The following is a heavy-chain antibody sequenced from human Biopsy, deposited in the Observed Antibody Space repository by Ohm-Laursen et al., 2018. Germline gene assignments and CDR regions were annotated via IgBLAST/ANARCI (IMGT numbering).Heavy chain of an antibody. J-gene: IGHJ6*02. Sequence: SETLSLTCTVSGGSISSDYWSWIRPTPGTGLEWIGYIYYSGSTNYNPSLKSRVTISVDTSKNQFSLRLNSVTAADTAVYYCARATNSTGWPYYYFYGMDVWGQGTTVTVSS. D-gene: IGHD2/OR15-2a*01. CDR3: ARATNSTGWPYYYFYGMDV. CDR2: IYYSGST. V-gene: IGHV4-59*01. CDR1: GGSISSDY.